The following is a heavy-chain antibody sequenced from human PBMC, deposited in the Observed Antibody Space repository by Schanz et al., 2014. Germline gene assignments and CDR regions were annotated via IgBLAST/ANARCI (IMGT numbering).Heavy chain of an antibody. CDR1: GFTFSNYW. CDR2: INPDGSAK. J-gene: IGHJ4*02. CDR3: ARDFDY. V-gene: IGHV3-7*01. Sequence: VQLVESGGGVVQPGGSLTLSCAASGFTFSNYWMSWVRQAPGKGLEWVANINPDGSAKNYVDSVKGRFTISRDNAKNSLYLQMNSLRVEDTGVYYCARDFDYWGQGTLVTVSS.